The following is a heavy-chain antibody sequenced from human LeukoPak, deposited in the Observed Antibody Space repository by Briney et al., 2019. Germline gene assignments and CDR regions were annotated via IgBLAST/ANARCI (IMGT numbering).Heavy chain of an antibody. D-gene: IGHD1-26*01. V-gene: IGHV3-33*01. CDR1: GFSLRTYG. CDR3: ATHRGGWGAFKETYFDY. J-gene: IGHJ4*02. Sequence: GGSLRLSCAASGFSLRTYGMHWVRQAPGKGLEWVAIILGDGSNKYYADSVKGRFTISRDDSQNMLYLQMDSLRAEDTAVYFCATHRGGWGAFKETYFDYWGRGTLVTVSS. CDR2: ILGDGSNK.